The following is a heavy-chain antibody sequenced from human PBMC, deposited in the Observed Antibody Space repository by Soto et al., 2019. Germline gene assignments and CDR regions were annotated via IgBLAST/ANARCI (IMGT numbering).Heavy chain of an antibody. CDR3: AKVAPSGDYFDY. Sequence: GSLRLSCAASGFTFSSYAMSWARKAPGKGLEWVSAISGSGGSTYYADSVKGRFTISRDNSKNTLYLQMNSPRAEDTAVYYFAKVAPSGDYFDYWGQGTLVIVSS. J-gene: IGHJ4*02. D-gene: IGHD2-15*01. V-gene: IGHV3-23*01. CDR1: GFTFSSYA. CDR2: ISGSGGST.